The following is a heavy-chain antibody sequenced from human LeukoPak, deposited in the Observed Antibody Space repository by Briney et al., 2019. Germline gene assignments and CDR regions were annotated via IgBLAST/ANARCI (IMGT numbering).Heavy chain of an antibody. CDR2: ISSSSSYI. CDR3: ARPRGYCSGGRCYATYFDY. J-gene: IGHJ4*02. V-gene: IGHV3-21*01. CDR1: GFTFSSYS. Sequence: PGGSLRLSRAASGFTFSSYSMNWVRQAPGKGLEWVSSISSSSSYIYYADSVKGRFTISRDNAKNSLYLQMNSLRAEDTAVYYCARPRGYCSGGRCYATYFDYWGQGTLVTVSS. D-gene: IGHD2-15*01.